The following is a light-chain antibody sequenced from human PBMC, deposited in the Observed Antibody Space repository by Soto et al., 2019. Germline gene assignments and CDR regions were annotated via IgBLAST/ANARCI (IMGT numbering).Light chain of an antibody. Sequence: DIQLTQSPSFLSASVGDRVTITCRASQGISTYLAWYLQRPGKAPKLLIYGASTLQSGAPSRFSGSGSGKEFTLTISSLQPEDFGSYYCQQLNRAWYAFGQGTQLEIK. CDR3: QQLNRAWYA. CDR1: QGISTY. J-gene: IGKJ2*01. V-gene: IGKV1-9*01. CDR2: GAS.